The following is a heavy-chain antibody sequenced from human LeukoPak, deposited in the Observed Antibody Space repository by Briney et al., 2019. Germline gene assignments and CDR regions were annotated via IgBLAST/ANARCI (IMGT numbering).Heavy chain of an antibody. CDR2: IYYSGST. CDR1: GGSISSYY. Sequence: PSETLSLTCTVSGGSISSYYWSWIRQPPGKGLEWIGYIYYSGSTNYNPSLKSRVTISVDTSKNQFSLKLSSVTAADTAVYYCASGYSYGLPYNYWGQGTLVTVSS. V-gene: IGHV4-59*08. CDR3: ASGYSYGLPYNY. D-gene: IGHD5-18*01. J-gene: IGHJ4*02.